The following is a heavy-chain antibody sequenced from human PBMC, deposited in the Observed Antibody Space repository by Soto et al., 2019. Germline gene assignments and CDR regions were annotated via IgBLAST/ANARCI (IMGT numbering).Heavy chain of an antibody. CDR1: GYTLTELS. D-gene: IGHD6-6*01. CDR3: ATSDGVYSSSSSAFDY. CDR2: CDPEDGET. V-gene: IGHV1-24*01. Sequence: ASVKVSCKVSGYTLTELSMHWVRQAPGKGLEWMGGCDPEDGETIYAQKFQGRVTMTEDTSTDTAYMELSSLRSEDTAVYYCATSDGVYSSSSSAFDYWGQGTLVTVSS. J-gene: IGHJ4*02.